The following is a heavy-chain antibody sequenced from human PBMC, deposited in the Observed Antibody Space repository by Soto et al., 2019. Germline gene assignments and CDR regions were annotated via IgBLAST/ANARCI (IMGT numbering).Heavy chain of an antibody. CDR1: GYTVKELS. CDR3: ATSIAARPYAFDI. V-gene: IGHV1-24*01. CDR2: FDPEDGGT. J-gene: IGHJ3*02. Sequence: SVEVSCKVCGYTVKELSMHWVRQAPGKGLEWMGGFDPEDGGTIYAQKFQGRVTMTEDTSTDTAYMELSSLRSEDTAVYYCATSIAARPYAFDIWGQGTMVTVSS. D-gene: IGHD6-6*01.